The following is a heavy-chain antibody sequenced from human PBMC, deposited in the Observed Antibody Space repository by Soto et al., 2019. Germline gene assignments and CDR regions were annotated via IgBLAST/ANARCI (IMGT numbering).Heavy chain of an antibody. CDR2: VNHSGST. CDR1: GGSLSGYY. CDR3: ARIYCSSTSCFPYDAFDI. D-gene: IGHD2-2*01. Sequence: SETLSLTCAVYGGSLSGYYWSWIRQPPGKGLEWIGEVNHSGSTKYSPSLKSRVTMSVDTFKNQFSLKLSSVTAADTAVYYCARIYCSSTSCFPYDAFDIWGQGTMVTVSS. J-gene: IGHJ3*02. V-gene: IGHV4-34*01.